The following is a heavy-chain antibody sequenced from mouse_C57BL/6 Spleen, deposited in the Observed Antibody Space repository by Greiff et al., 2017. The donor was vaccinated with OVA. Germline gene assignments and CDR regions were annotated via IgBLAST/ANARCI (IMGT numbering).Heavy chain of an antibody. CDR3: ALRDY. J-gene: IGHJ2*01. CDR1: GYTFTDYY. CDR2: INPNNGGT. D-gene: IGHD1-1*01. V-gene: IGHV1-26*01. Sequence: EVQLQQSGPELVKPGASVKISCKASGYTFTDYYMNWVKQSPGKSLEWIGDINPNNGGTSYNQKFKGKATLTVDKSSSTAYMELRSLTSEDSAVYYCALRDYWGQGTTRTVSS.